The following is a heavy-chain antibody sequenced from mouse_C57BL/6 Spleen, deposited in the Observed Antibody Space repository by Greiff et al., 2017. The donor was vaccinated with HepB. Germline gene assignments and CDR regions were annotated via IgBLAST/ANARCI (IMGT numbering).Heavy chain of an antibody. Sequence: VKLMESGGGLVKPGGSLKLPCAASGFTFSSYAMSWVRQTPEKRLEWVATISDGGSYTYYPDNVKGRFTISRDTAKNNLYLQMSHLKSEDTAMYYCARDQGLLYYFNYWGQGTTLTVCS. D-gene: IGHD2-3*01. J-gene: IGHJ2*01. CDR2: ISDGGSYT. CDR1: GFTFSSYA. V-gene: IGHV5-4*01. CDR3: ARDQGLLYYFNY.